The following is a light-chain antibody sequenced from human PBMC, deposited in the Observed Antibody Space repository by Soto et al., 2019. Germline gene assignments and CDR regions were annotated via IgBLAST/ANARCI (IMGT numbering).Light chain of an antibody. V-gene: IGLV1-40*01. CDR1: SSNIGAGYD. J-gene: IGLJ2*01. Sequence: QSVLTQPPSVSGAPGQRVTISCTGSSSNIGAGYDVHWYQHLPGTVPQLVIYGNSNRPSGVPDRFSGSKSGTSASLAITGLHAEDEADYYCQSYDSSVSVVFGGGTKLTVL. CDR2: GNS. CDR3: QSYDSSVSVV.